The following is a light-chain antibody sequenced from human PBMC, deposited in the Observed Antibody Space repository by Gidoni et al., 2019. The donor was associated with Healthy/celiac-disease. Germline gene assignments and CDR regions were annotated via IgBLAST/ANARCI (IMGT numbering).Light chain of an antibody. CDR2: GAS. CDR1: QSVSSSY. V-gene: IGKV3-20*01. J-gene: IGKJ2*01. CDR3: QQYGSSPRYT. Sequence: RATLSCRASQSVSSSYLAWYQQKPGQAPRLLIYGASSRATGIPDRFSGSWSGTDFTLTISRLEPEDFAVYYCQQYGSSPRYTFGQGTKLEIK.